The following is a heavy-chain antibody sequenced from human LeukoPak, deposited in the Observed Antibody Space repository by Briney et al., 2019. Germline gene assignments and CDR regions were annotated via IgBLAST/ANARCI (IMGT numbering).Heavy chain of an antibody. V-gene: IGHV3-7*01. CDR3: ARVGYYDFWSGYY. CDR2: IKQEGSGK. Sequence: PGGSLRLSCAASGFTFSSYWMSWVRQAPGKGLEWVANIKQEGSGKYYVDSVKGRFTISRDNAKNSLYLQMSSLRAEDTAVYYCARVGYYDFWSGYYWGQGTLVTVSS. D-gene: IGHD3-3*01. CDR1: GFTFSSYW. J-gene: IGHJ4*02.